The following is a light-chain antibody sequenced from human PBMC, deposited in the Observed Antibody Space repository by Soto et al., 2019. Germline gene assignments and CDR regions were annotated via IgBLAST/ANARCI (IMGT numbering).Light chain of an antibody. CDR2: KAS. V-gene: IGKV1-5*03. J-gene: IGKJ1*01. Sequence: DIQMTQSPSTLSASVGDRVTITCRASQSISTWLAWYQQKPGKAPKLLIYKASSLESGVPSRFSGSGSETEFTLTISSLQPDDSATYYCQQYINRWTFGQGTKVEIK. CDR1: QSISTW. CDR3: QQYINRWT.